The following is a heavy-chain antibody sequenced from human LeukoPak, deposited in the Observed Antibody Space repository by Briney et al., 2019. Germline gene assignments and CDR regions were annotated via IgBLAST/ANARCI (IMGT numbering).Heavy chain of an antibody. V-gene: IGHV1-18*01. J-gene: IGHJ4*02. CDR1: GYTFTSYG. CDR2: ISAYNGNT. D-gene: IGHD6-13*01. CDR3: ARDHQPGYSSSWGGY. Sequence: ASVKVSCKASGYTFTSYGISWVRQAPGQGLEWMGWISAYNGNTNYAQKLQGRVTMTTDTSTSTAYMELRSLRSDDTAVYYCARDHQPGYSSSWGGYWGQGTLVTVSS.